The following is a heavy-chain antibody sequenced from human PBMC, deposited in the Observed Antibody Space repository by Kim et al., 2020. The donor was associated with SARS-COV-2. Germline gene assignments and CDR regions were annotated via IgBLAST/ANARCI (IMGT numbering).Heavy chain of an antibody. D-gene: IGHD3-22*01. V-gene: IGHV3-23*03. CDR3: AKDAFYYYDSSGYYYFDY. Sequence: GGSLRLSCAASGFTFSSYAMSWVRQAPGKGLEWVSVIYSGGSSTYYADSVKGRFTISRDNSKNTLYLQMNSLRAEDTAVYYCAKDAFYYYDSSGYYYFDYWGQGTLVTVSS. CDR1: GFTFSSYA. CDR2: IYSGGSST. J-gene: IGHJ4*02.